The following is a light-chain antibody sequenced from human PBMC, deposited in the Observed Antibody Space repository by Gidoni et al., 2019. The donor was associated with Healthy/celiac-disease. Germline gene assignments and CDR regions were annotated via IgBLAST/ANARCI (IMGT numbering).Light chain of an antibody. CDR2: AAS. J-gene: IGKJ1*01. CDR3: QKYNSAPQT. V-gene: IGKV1-27*01. Sequence: DLQMTQSPSSLSASVGDRVTIKCRASQGISNYLAWYQQKPGKVPKLLIYAASTLQSGVPSRFSGSGSGTDFTLTISSLQPEDVATYYCQKYNSAPQTFGQGTKVEIK. CDR1: QGISNY.